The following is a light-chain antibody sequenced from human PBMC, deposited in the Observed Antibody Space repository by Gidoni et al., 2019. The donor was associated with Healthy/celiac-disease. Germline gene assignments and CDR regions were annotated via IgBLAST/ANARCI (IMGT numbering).Light chain of an antibody. V-gene: IGKV1-8*01. Sequence: AIRMTQSPSSFAASTGDRVTITCRASQGISSYLAWSQQRPGQAPKLLIYAASTLQSGVPSSFVGSGSVTDFPLTISCLQSEDFATYYCQQYYSYPRTFGQGTKVEIK. J-gene: IGKJ1*01. CDR3: QQYYSYPRT. CDR2: AAS. CDR1: QGISSY.